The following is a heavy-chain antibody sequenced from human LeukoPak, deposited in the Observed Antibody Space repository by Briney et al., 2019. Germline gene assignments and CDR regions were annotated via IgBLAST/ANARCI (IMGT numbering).Heavy chain of an antibody. CDR1: GYTFNHHG. CDR3: VRDPTNTSGRYAYFDY. J-gene: IGHJ4*02. D-gene: IGHD6-19*01. V-gene: IGHV1-18*01. CDR2: ISCYNGDT. Sequence: ASVKVSCKASGYTFNHHGISRVRQAPGQGLEWMGWISCYNGDTNYAQNLQGRVTMSTDTSTSTAYMELTGLRSDDTAVYYCVRDPTNTSGRYAYFDYWGQGTLVTVSS.